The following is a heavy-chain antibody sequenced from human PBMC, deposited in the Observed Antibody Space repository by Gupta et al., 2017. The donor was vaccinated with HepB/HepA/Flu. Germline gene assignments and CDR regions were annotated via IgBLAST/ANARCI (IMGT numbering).Heavy chain of an antibody. Sequence: QVQLQQWGAGLLKPSETLSLTCAVYGGSFSGYYWSWIRQPPGKGLEWIGEINHSGRTKYNQARKSRVTISVEKSKNKASLKLSSVTAAETALYYCASVAGAGAGKGWLATGGQGTMVTVYS. CDR2: INHSGRT. D-gene: IGHD6-19*01. V-gene: IGHV4-34*01. CDR1: GGSFSGYY. CDR3: ASVAGAGAGKGWLAT. J-gene: IGHJ5*02.